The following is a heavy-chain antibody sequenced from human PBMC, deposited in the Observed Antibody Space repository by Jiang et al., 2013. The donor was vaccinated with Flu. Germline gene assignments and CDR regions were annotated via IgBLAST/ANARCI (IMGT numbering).Heavy chain of an antibody. Sequence: SQTLSLTCAISGDSVSSNSAAWNWIRQSPSRGLEWLGRTYYKPKWCNDYAVSVKSRIIINPDTSKNQFSLQLNSVTPEDTVVYYCARQEAYGSGWSIWYFDLWGRGTLVTVSS. J-gene: IGHJ2*01. D-gene: IGHD6-19*01. CDR2: TYYKPKWCN. CDR1: GDSVSSNSAA. V-gene: IGHV6-1*01. CDR3: ARQEAYGSGWSIWYFDL.